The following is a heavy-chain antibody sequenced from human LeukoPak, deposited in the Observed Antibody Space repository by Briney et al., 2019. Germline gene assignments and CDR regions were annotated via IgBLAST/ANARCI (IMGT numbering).Heavy chain of an antibody. CDR2: LYSGGST. V-gene: IGHV3-66*02. CDR3: TRWTTDAFNI. D-gene: IGHD1-1*01. Sequence: GGSLRLSCAASGFTVSSNYMSWVRRAPGKGLEWVSVLYSGGSTYYADSVKGRFTISRDNSKNTLYLQMNSLRAEDTAVYYCTRWTTDAFNIWGQGTMVTVSS. CDR1: GFTVSSNY. J-gene: IGHJ3*02.